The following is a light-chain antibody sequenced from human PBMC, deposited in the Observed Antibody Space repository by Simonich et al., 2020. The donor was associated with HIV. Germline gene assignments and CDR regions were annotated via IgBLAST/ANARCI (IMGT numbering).Light chain of an antibody. V-gene: IGKV1-39*01. CDR2: AES. CDR1: QSISRF. Sequence: DIQMTQSPSSLSASVGDRVTITCRASQSISRFLNWYQQKPGKAPKVLIYAESSLQSGVPSRFSGSGSGTDFTLTISSLQAEDVAVYYCQQYYSTPGTFGQGTKVEIK. CDR3: QQYYSTPGT. J-gene: IGKJ1*01.